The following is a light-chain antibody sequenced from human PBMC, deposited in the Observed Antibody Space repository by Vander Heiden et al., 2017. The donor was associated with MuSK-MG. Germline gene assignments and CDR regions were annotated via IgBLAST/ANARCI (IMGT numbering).Light chain of an antibody. CDR3: CSYAGSYTYV. CDR2: DVS. J-gene: IGLJ1*01. CDR1: SSDIGNYNY. Sequence: QSALTQPRSVSGSPGQSVTIPCTGTSSDIGNYNYLSWYQEHPGKAPRLMIYDVSKRPSGVPDRFSGSKSGNTASLTISGLQAEDEADYYCCSYAGSYTYVFGTGTKVTVL. V-gene: IGLV2-11*01.